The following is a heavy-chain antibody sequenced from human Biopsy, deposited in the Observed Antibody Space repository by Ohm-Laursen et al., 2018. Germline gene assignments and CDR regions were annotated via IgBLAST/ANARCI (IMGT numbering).Heavy chain of an antibody. J-gene: IGHJ6*02. Sequence: SSVKVSCKVSEYTLTELPIHWVRQAPGKGLEWMGGFDPEHGETLYAQKFQGRVTMTEDTSTDTAYMVLSSLRSEDTAVYYCGRDGYFDGNAYYVDDYFYYGMDVWGQGTTVTVSS. V-gene: IGHV1-24*01. D-gene: IGHD3-10*02. CDR2: FDPEHGET. CDR3: GRDGYFDGNAYYVDDYFYYGMDV. CDR1: EYTLTELP.